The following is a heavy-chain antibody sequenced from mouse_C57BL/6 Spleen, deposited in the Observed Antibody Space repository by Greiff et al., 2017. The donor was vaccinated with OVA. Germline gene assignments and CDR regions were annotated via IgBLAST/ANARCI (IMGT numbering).Heavy chain of an antibody. CDR1: GYAFSSYW. Sequence: QVQLQQSGAELVKPGASVKISCKASGYAFSSYWMNWVKQRPGKGLEWIGQIYPGDGDTNYNGKFKGKATLTADKSSSTAYMQLSSLTSEDSAVYFCARYYYGSRKDFDDWGQGTTLTVSS. CDR3: ARYYYGSRKDFDD. CDR2: IYPGDGDT. V-gene: IGHV1-80*01. J-gene: IGHJ2*01. D-gene: IGHD1-1*01.